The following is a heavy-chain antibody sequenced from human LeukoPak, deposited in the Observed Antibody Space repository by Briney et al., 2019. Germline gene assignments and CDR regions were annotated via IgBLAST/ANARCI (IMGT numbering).Heavy chain of an antibody. CDR2: INPSGGST. J-gene: IGHJ4*02. V-gene: IGHV1-46*01. D-gene: IGHD3-16*01. CDR1: GYTFTSYY. CDR3: ASSYVTPGGFDY. Sequence: GASVKVSCKASGYTFTSYYMHWVRQAPGQGLEWMGIINPSGGSTSYAQKFQGRVTVTRDTSTSTVYMELSSLRSEDTAVYYCASSYVTPGGFDYWGQGTLVTVSS.